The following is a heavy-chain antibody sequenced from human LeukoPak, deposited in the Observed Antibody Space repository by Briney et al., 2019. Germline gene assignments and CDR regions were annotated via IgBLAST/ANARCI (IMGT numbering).Heavy chain of an antibody. D-gene: IGHD2-2*01. J-gene: IGHJ4*02. CDR2: MNPNSGNT. Sequence: ASVKVSCKASGYTFTSYGINWVRQATGQGLEWMGWMNPNSGNTGYAQKFQGRVTMTRNTSISTAYMELSSLRSEDTTVYYCARELYCSSTSCYNHYFDYWGQGTLVTVSS. V-gene: IGHV1-8*01. CDR3: ARELYCSSTSCYNHYFDY. CDR1: GYTFTSYG.